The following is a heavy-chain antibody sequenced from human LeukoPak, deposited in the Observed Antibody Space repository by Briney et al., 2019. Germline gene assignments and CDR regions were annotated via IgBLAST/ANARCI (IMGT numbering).Heavy chain of an antibody. V-gene: IGHV3-49*04. CDR1: GFTFGAYA. CDR3: ARDQYAGYDPYYFDY. CDR2: IRSRTYGGTT. Sequence: GGSLRLSCTASGFTFGAYAMTWVRQAPGKGLEWVSFIRSRTYGGTTEYAASVKGRFTFSRDDSKSIAYLQMNSLKTEDTAVYYCARDQYAGYDPYYFDYWGQGTLVTVSS. J-gene: IGHJ4*02. D-gene: IGHD2-2*01.